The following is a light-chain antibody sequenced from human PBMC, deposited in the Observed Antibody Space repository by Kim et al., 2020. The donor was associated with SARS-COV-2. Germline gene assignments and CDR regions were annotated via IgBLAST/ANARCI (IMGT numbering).Light chain of an antibody. V-gene: IGKV3-20*01. J-gene: IGKJ4*01. CDR2: GAS. CDR1: QNVSSSY. CDR3: QQYGSSPLT. Sequence: EIVLTQSPGTLSLSPGERATLSCRASQNVSSSYLAWYQQKPGQAPRLFIYGASSRATGIPDRFSGSGSGTDFTLTIDGLEPEDFAVYYCQQYGSSPLTFGGGTKVDIK.